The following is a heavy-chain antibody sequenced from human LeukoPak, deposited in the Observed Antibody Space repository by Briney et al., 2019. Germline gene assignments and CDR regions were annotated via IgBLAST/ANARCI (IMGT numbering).Heavy chain of an antibody. D-gene: IGHD3-22*01. Sequence: GESLKISCKGSGYSFTSYWIGWVRQMPGKGLEWMGIIYPGDSDTRYSPSFQGQVTISADKSISTAYLQWSSLKASDTAMYYCASNYYDSSGYQSPLDYWGQGTLVTVSS. J-gene: IGHJ4*02. CDR1: GYSFTSYW. CDR2: IYPGDSDT. V-gene: IGHV5-51*01. CDR3: ASNYYDSSGYQSPLDY.